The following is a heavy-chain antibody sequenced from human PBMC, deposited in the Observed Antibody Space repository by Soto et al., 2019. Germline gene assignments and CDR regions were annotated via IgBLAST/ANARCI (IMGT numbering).Heavy chain of an antibody. Sequence: SETLSLTCTVSGGSINNHYWSWIRQPPGKGLEWLGYVYYNGITNYNPSLKSRVTMSVDMSKNQLSLNLTSLTAADTAIYYCAADKLATIFGVVRSYYYYYGMDVWGQGTTVTVSS. D-gene: IGHD3-3*01. CDR2: VYYNGIT. CDR1: GGSINNHY. V-gene: IGHV4-59*11. CDR3: AADKLATIFGVVRSYYYYYGMDV. J-gene: IGHJ6*02.